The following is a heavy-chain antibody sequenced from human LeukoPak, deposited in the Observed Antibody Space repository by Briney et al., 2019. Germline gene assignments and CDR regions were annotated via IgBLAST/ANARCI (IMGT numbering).Heavy chain of an antibody. CDR3: AELGITMIGGV. J-gene: IGHJ6*04. V-gene: IGHV3-48*04. D-gene: IGHD3-10*02. CDR1: GFTFSSYS. CDR2: ISSSGSTI. Sequence: GGSLRLSCAAPGFTFSSYSMNWVRQAPGKGLEWVSYISSSGSTIYYADSVKGRFTISRDNAKNSLYLQMNSLRAEDTAVYYCAELGITMIGGVWGKGTTVTISS.